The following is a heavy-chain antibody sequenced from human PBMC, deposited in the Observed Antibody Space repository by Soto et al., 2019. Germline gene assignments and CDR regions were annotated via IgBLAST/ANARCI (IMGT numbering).Heavy chain of an antibody. D-gene: IGHD2-15*01. CDR2: IIPNFGTR. V-gene: IGHV1-69*13. CDR1: GGQFSTYA. J-gene: IGHJ6*02. Sequence: GASVKVSCKASGGQFSTYAVGWVRQAPGQGLEWMGAIIPNFGTRKYTQKFQGRLTLTADESTNPAFMELSSLTSEDTAVYYCAIAPPSCIGCSCYKGSQYYYYHMDVWGQGTTVTVSS. CDR3: AIAPPSCIGCSCYKGSQYYYYHMDV.